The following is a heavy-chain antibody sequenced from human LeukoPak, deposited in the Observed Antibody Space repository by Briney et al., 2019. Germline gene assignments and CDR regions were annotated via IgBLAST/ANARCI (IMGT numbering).Heavy chain of an antibody. D-gene: IGHD2-2*01. CDR3: ARDRGVVVPAAIELGYFDY. Sequence: ASVKVSCKASGYTFTSYGISWVRQAPGQGLEWMGWISAYNGNTNYAQKLQGRVTMTTDTSTSTAYMELRSLRSDDTAVYYCARDRGVVVPAAIELGYFDYWGQGTLVTVSS. CDR1: GYTFTSYG. J-gene: IGHJ4*02. CDR2: ISAYNGNT. V-gene: IGHV1-18*01.